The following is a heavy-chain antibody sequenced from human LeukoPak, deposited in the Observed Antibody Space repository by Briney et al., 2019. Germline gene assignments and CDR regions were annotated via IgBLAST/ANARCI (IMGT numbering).Heavy chain of an antibody. V-gene: IGHV3-23*01. CDR3: ARDRAYGMDV. CDR1: GFTFSYYA. CDR2: ISGSGGST. Sequence: GGSLRLSCAASGFTFSYYAMSWVRQAPGKGLEWVSAISGSGGSTYYADSVKGRFTISRDNSKNTLYLQMNSLRAEDTAVYCCARDRAYGMDVWGQGTTVTVSS. J-gene: IGHJ6*02.